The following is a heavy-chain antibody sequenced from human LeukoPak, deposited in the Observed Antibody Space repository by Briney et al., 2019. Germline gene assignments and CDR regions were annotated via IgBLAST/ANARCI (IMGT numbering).Heavy chain of an antibody. Sequence: SETLSLTCTVSGGSITSYYWSWIRQPPGKGLEWIGYIYYSGSTNYNPSLKSRVTISVDTSKNQFSLKLSSVTAADTAVYYCARDTLSMVRGVITYYYYYYMDVWGKGTTVTISS. V-gene: IGHV4-59*12. CDR1: GGSITSYY. CDR3: ARDTLSMVRGVITYYYYYYMDV. CDR2: IYYSGST. J-gene: IGHJ6*03. D-gene: IGHD3-10*01.